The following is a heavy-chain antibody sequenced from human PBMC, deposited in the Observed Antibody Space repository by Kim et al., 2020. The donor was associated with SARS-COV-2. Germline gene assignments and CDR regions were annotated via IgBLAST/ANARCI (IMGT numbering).Heavy chain of an antibody. Sequence: GGSLRLSCAASGFTFSNAWMSWVRQAPGKGLEWVGRIKSKTDGGTTDYAAPVKGRFTISRDDSKNTLYLQMNSLKTEDTAVYYCTTEYYYGSGIQYYYYGMDVWGQGTTVTVSS. CDR2: IKSKTDGGTT. V-gene: IGHV3-15*01. D-gene: IGHD3-10*01. J-gene: IGHJ6*02. CDR1: GFTFSNAW. CDR3: TTEYYYGSGIQYYYYGMDV.